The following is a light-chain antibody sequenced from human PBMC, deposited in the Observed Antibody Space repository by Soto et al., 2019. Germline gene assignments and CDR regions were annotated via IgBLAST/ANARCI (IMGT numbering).Light chain of an antibody. CDR1: QTVSSY. CDR2: GAS. J-gene: IGKJ5*01. V-gene: IGKV3-20*01. CDR3: QQYGTSPIT. Sequence: ENVLTQSPGTLSLSPGERATLSCRASQTVSSYLTWYQQRPGQAPRLLIYGASKRATGIPDRFSGSGSGTDFTLTISRLEPEDFAPYDCQQYGTSPITFGHGTRLEIK.